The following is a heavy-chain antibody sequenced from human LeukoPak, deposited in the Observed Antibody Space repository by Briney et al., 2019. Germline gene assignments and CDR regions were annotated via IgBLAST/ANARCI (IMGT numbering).Heavy chain of an antibody. V-gene: IGHV3-48*04. CDR2: ISSSSSTR. CDR1: GFTFSSYS. Sequence: PGGSLRLSCAASGFTFSSYSMNWVRQAPGKGLEWVSYISSSSSTRHYADSVKGRFTISRDNAKNSLYLQVNSLRAEDTAVYFCARLGDGYNPPFDYWAREPWSPSPQ. J-gene: IGHJ4*02. CDR3: ARLGDGYNPPFDY. D-gene: IGHD5-24*01.